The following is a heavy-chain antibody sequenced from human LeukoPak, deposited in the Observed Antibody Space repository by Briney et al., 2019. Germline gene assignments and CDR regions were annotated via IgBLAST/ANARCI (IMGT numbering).Heavy chain of an antibody. V-gene: IGHV4-59*08. CDR1: GGSISSYY. CDR3: ASSPRHDYGDYGVFDY. J-gene: IGHJ4*02. Sequence: SETLSLTCTVSGGSISSYYWSWIRQPPGKGLEWIGYIYYSGSTNYNPSLKSRVTISVDTSKNQFSLKLSSVTAADTAVYYCASSPRHDYGDYGVFDYWGQGTLVTVSS. D-gene: IGHD4-17*01. CDR2: IYYSGST.